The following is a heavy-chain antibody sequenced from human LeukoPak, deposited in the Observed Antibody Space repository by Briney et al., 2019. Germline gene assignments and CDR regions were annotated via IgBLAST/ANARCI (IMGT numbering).Heavy chain of an antibody. Sequence: NPSETLSLTCAVSGDSISRYYWSWVRQPPGKGLEWIAYIQDGGNTNYNPSLKSRATISVDTSKNHFSLTLTSVTAADTAVYYCARHQSPYYFGMDVWGQGTTVTVSS. CDR1: GDSISRYY. CDR2: IQDGGNT. V-gene: IGHV4-59*08. CDR3: ARHQSPYYFGMDV. J-gene: IGHJ6*02.